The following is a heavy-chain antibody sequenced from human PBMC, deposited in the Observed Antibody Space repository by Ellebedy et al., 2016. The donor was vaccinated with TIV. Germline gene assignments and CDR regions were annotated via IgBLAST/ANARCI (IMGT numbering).Heavy chain of an antibody. V-gene: IGHV5-51*01. Sequence: GGSLRLSCKGSGYPFVDYWVGWVRQMPGRGLEWMGVIYPDGSYTRYSPSFEGQVTISVDKSISTAYLQWSSLRASDTAIYYCARAGGNWYDAFDIWGRGTVLTVSS. CDR1: GYPFVDYW. D-gene: IGHD4-23*01. J-gene: IGHJ3*02. CDR3: ARAGGNWYDAFDI. CDR2: IYPDGSYT.